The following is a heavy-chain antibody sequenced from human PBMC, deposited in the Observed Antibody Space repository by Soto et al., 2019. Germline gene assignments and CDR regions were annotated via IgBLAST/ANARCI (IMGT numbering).Heavy chain of an antibody. J-gene: IGHJ6*02. CDR1: GGTFSSYA. CDR2: IIPTFGTA. V-gene: IGHV1-69*01. CDR3: ARTVTTGVRYYYYGMDV. Sequence: QVQLVQSGAEVKKPGSSVKVSCKASGGTFSSYAISWVRQAPGQGLEWMGGIIPTFGTANYAQKFQGRVTITADESTSTAYMELSSLRSEDTAVYYCARTVTTGVRYYYYGMDVWGQGTTVTVSS. D-gene: IGHD4-17*01.